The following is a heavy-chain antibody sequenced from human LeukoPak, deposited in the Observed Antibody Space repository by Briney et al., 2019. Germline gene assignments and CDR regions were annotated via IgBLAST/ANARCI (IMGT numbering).Heavy chain of an antibody. CDR3: ARGRSVGARAPGAFDI. CDR1: GDSFSSVKDY. D-gene: IGHD1-26*01. V-gene: IGHV4-39*07. CDR2: GDYSGGT. Sequence: PSETLSLTCTVSGDSFSSVKDYWAWIRQPPGKGLEWIASGDYSGGTYYNPSLESRVTISADMSKNQFSLKLSSVTAADTAIYYCARGRSVGARAPGAFDIWGQGTMVTVSS. J-gene: IGHJ3*02.